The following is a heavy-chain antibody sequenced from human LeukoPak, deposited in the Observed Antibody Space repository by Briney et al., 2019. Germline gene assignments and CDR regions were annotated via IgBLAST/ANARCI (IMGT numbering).Heavy chain of an antibody. J-gene: IGHJ4*02. V-gene: IGHV1-2*02. Sequence: ASVKVSCKASGYTFTGYYVHWVRQAPGQGLEWMGWINPYDGGTKYAQKFQARVTMTRDRSSATAYMDLSRLTSGDTAVYYCARQMPYASGNHACDSWGQGTLVTVSS. CDR2: INPYDGGT. CDR1: GYTFTGYY. CDR3: ARQMPYASGNHACDS. D-gene: IGHD3-10*01.